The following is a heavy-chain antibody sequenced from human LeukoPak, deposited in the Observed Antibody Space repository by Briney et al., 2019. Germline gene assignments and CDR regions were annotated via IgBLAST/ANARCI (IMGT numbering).Heavy chain of an antibody. CDR2: IVVGSGNT. CDR1: GFTFTSSA. CDR3: AAAPKNWGRDAFDI. D-gene: IGHD7-27*01. Sequence: ASVKVSCKASGFTFTSSAVQWVRQARGQRLEWIGWIVVGSGNTNYAQKFQERVTITRDMSTSTAYMELSSLRSEDTAVYYCAAAPKNWGRDAFDIWGQGTMVTVSS. V-gene: IGHV1-58*01. J-gene: IGHJ3*02.